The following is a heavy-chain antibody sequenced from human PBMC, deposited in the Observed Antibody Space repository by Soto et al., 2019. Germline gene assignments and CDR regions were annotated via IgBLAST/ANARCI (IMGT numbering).Heavy chain of an antibody. Sequence: LRLSCAASGFTFSSYAMTWVRQAPGKGLDWVSAIAGGGGSTYYADSVKGRFTISRDNSENTLYLQMNSLRAEDTAVYYCAKLGGSYPNYYFDYWGQGALVTVSS. V-gene: IGHV3-23*01. D-gene: IGHD1-26*01. CDR3: AKLGGSYPNYYFDY. J-gene: IGHJ4*02. CDR1: GFTFSSYA. CDR2: IAGGGGST.